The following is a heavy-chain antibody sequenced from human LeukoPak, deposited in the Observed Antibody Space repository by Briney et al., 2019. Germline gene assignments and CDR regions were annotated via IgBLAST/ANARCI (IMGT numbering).Heavy chain of an antibody. Sequence: SETLSLTCTVSGGSISSYYWSWIRQPPGKGLEWIGYIYYSGSTNYNPSLKSRVTISVDTSKNQFSLKLSSVTAADTAVYYCASSTGGNPALFDYWGQGTLVTVSS. V-gene: IGHV4-59*01. CDR1: GGSISSYY. CDR3: ASSTGGNPALFDY. D-gene: IGHD4-23*01. J-gene: IGHJ4*02. CDR2: IYYSGST.